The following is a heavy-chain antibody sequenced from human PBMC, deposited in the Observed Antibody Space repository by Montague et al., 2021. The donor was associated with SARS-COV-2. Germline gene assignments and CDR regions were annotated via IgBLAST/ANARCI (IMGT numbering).Heavy chain of an antibody. Sequence: SETLSLTCTGSGGSISSEDWSRTRQHPGRGRLWIGDISYSGSTNYNTPLKSRVTISVDTSKNHFTLRLSSLTAADTAVYYCANFRRTQLLYGTLYYGMDVWGQGTTVTVSS. CDR1: GGSISSED. D-gene: IGHD2-2*02. CDR2: ISYSGST. V-gene: IGHV4-59*01. CDR3: ANFRRTQLLYGTLYYGMDV. J-gene: IGHJ6*02.